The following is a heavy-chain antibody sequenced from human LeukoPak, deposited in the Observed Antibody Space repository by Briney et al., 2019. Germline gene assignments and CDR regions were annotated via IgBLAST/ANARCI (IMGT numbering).Heavy chain of an antibody. V-gene: IGHV3-48*04. D-gene: IGHD3-10*01. Sequence: GGSLRLSCAASGFTFSSNGVNWVRQAPGKGLEWVSYISSSSSAIYYADSVKGRFTISRDNAKNSLYLQMNSLRAEDTAVYYCASLITMVRGVIPPYFDYWGQGTLVTVSS. CDR2: ISSSSSAI. CDR3: ASLITMVRGVIPPYFDY. J-gene: IGHJ4*02. CDR1: GFTFSSNG.